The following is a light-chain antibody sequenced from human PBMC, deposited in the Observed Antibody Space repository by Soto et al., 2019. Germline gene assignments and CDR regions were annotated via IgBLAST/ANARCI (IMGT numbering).Light chain of an antibody. CDR2: DVS. V-gene: IGLV2-14*01. CDR3: SSYTSSSTLRV. CDR1: SSDVGGYNY. J-gene: IGLJ1*01. Sequence: QSLLTQPSSGSGSPGQSITISCTRTSSDVGGYNYVSWYQQHPGKAPKLMIYDVSNRPSGVSNRFSGSKSGNTASLTISGLQAEDEADYYCSSYTSSSTLRVFGAGTKVTVL.